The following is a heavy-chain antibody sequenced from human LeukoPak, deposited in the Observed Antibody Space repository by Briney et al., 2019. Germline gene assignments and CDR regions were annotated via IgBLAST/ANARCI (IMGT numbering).Heavy chain of an antibody. CDR3: ARNSGNTDFHY. V-gene: IGHV4-4*02. Sequence: PSETLSLTCAVSGDSISSNNWWTWVRQPPGKGLERIGEIYHSGSANYKSSLKSRVTISLDKSKNQFSLKLSSVTAADTAVYYCARNSGNTDFHYWGQGTLVTVSS. D-gene: IGHD1-26*01. J-gene: IGHJ4*02. CDR1: GDSISSNNW. CDR2: IYHSGSA.